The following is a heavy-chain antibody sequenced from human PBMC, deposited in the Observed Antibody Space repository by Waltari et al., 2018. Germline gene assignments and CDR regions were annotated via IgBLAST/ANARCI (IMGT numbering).Heavy chain of an antibody. D-gene: IGHD6-13*01. Sequence: EVQLVESGGGLVQPGGSLRPACASSGFSVRSNYTSWVRQDPGKGLEWVSVIYSGGSTYYADSVKGRFTISRHNSKNTLYLQMNSLRAEDTAVYYCASSYSSSWYDYWGQGTLVTVSS. J-gene: IGHJ4*02. V-gene: IGHV3-53*04. CDR1: GFSVRSNY. CDR2: IYSGGST. CDR3: ASSYSSSWYDY.